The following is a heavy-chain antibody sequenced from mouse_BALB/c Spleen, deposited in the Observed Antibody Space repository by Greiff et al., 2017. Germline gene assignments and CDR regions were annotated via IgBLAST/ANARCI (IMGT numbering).Heavy chain of an antibody. CDR2: IYPYNGGT. CDR1: GYTFTDYK. V-gene: IGHV1S29*02. Sequence: EVQLQQSGPELVKPGASVKISCKASGYTFTDYKMHWVKQRHGKGLEWIGYIYPYNGGTGYNQKFKSKATLTVDNSSSTAYMKLRSLTSEDSAVYYCAREIVTDYWGQGTSVTVSS. CDR3: AREIVTDY. J-gene: IGHJ2*02. D-gene: IGHD2-3*01.